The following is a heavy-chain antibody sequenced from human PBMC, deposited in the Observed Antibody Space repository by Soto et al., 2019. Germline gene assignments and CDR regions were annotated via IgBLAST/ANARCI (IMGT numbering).Heavy chain of an antibody. J-gene: IGHJ6*02. D-gene: IGHD3-9*01. CDR2: ISYDGSNK. Sequence: GGSLRLSCAASGFTFSSYAMHWVRQAPGKGLEWVAVISYDGSNKYYADSVKGRFTISRDNSKNTLYLQMNSLRAEDTAVYYCARDLNKASYDILTGYYNGFFYYYGMDVWGQGTTVTVSS. CDR1: GFTFSSYA. CDR3: ARDLNKASYDILTGYYNGFFYYYGMDV. V-gene: IGHV3-30-3*01.